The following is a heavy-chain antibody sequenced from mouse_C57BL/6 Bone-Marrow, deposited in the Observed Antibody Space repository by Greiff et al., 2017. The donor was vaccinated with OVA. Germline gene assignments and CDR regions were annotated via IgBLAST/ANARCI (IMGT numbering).Heavy chain of an antibody. CDR3: AREGGSSGCFAY. CDR2: IYPGSGST. CDR1: GYTFTSYW. V-gene: IGHV1-55*01. D-gene: IGHD3-2*02. J-gene: IGHJ3*01. Sequence: VQLQQPGAELVKPGASVKMSCKASGYTFTSYWITWVKQRPGQGLEWIGDIYPGSGSTNYNEKFKSKATLTVDTSSSTAYMQLSSLTSEDSAVYYCAREGGSSGCFAYWGQGTLVTVSA.